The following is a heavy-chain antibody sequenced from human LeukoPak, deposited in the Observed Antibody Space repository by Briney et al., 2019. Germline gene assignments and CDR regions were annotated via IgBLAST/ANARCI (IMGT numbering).Heavy chain of an antibody. Sequence: ASVKVSFKASGYTFTSYDINWVRQATGQGLEWMGWMNPNSGNTGYAQKFQGRVAMTRNTSISTAYMELSSLRSEDTAVYYCARVLGGVYSSSSGFDPWGQGTLVTVSS. J-gene: IGHJ5*02. CDR1: GYTFTSYD. V-gene: IGHV1-8*01. CDR3: ARVLGGVYSSSSGFDP. CDR2: MNPNSGNT. D-gene: IGHD6-6*01.